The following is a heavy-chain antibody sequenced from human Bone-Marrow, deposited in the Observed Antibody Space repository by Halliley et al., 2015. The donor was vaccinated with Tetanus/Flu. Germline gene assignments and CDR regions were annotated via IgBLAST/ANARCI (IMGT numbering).Heavy chain of an antibody. CDR1: GVSLTSSGYY. CDR2: LYYSGST. J-gene: IGHJ4*02. Sequence: LSCTVSGVSLTSSGYYWGWIRQPPGKGLEWIGSLYYSGSTYYNPSLKSRVSISVDTSKNHLSLNLNSVTAADTAVYYCARHYRHWLFDYWGQGTLVTVSS. V-gene: IGHV4-39*01. D-gene: IGHD3-16*02. CDR3: ARHYRHWLFDY.